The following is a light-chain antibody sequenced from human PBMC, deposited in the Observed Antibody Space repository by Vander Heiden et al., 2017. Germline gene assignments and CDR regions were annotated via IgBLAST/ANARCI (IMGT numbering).Light chain of an antibody. CDR2: DVS. V-gene: IGLV2-14*01. J-gene: IGLJ2*01. Sequence: QSALTQPASVSGSPGQSITISCTGTSRDLGRYNYVSWYQQHPGKAPKLMIYDVSNRPSGVSNRFTGSKSGNTASLTISGLQAEDEADYYCSSYTSSSTLVFGGGTKLTVL. CDR3: SSYTSSSTLV. CDR1: SRDLGRYNY.